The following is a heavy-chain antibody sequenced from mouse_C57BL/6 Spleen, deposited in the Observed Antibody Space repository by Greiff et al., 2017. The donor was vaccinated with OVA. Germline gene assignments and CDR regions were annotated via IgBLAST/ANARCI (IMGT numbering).Heavy chain of an antibody. Sequence: QVTLKVSGPGILQPSQTLSLTCSFSGFSLSTFGMGVGWIRQPSGKGLEWLAHIWWDDDKYYNPALKSRLTISKDTSKNQVFLKIANVDTADTATYYCARIGDDYDEKRVFAYWGQGTLVTVSA. CDR1: GFSLSTFGMG. V-gene: IGHV8-8*01. J-gene: IGHJ3*01. CDR3: ARIGDDYDEKRVFAY. CDR2: IWWDDDK. D-gene: IGHD2-4*01.